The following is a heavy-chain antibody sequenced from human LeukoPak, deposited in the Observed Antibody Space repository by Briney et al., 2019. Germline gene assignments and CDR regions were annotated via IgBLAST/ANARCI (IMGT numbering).Heavy chain of an antibody. Sequence: GGSLRLSCAASGFTVSSNYMSWVRQAPGKGLEWVSVIYSGGSTYYADSVKGRFTISRDNSKNTLYLQMNSLRAEDTAVYYCARDPYSGTYGNTYYYYMDVWGKGTTVTISS. D-gene: IGHD1-26*01. CDR3: ARDPYSGTYGNTYYYYMDV. J-gene: IGHJ6*03. CDR1: GFTVSSNY. V-gene: IGHV3-66*01. CDR2: IYSGGST.